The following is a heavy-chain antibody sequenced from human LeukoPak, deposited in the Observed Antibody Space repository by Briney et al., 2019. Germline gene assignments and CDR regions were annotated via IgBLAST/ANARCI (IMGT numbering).Heavy chain of an antibody. CDR2: LRKDATYS. CDR1: RFPFSSYG. J-gene: IGHJ4*02. Sequence: GGALRLSRAASRFPFSSYGLYWVPPTPDKGLQGVAYLRKDATYSNYADSVRGRFTISRDNSKNTLDLQMSRLRVEDTAVYYCASGGPTRGPLDYWGQGTLVTVSS. CDR3: ASGGPTRGPLDY. V-gene: IGHV3-30*02. D-gene: IGHD1-26*01.